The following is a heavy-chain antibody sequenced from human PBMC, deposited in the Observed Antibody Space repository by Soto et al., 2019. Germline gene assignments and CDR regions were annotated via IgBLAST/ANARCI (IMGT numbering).Heavy chain of an antibody. CDR3: ARVGRHGGLPEL. J-gene: IGHJ1*01. V-gene: IGHV4-59*01. Sequence: SLTWTDSGGAINPFYWRWIRQSPGKGLQWIGYISYSGTTSYNPSLKSRLTMSLNTSKNQFSLHLRSVTAADTAVYYCARVGRHGGLPELWGQ. CDR2: ISYSGTT. CDR1: GGAINPFY. D-gene: IGHD3-10*01.